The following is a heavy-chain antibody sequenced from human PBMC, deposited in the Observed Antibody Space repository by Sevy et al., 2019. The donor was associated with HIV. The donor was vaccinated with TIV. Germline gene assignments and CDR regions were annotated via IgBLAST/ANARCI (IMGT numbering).Heavy chain of an antibody. V-gene: IGHV3-7*01. J-gene: IGHJ3*02. Sequence: GGSLRLSCAASGFTFSSYWMSWVRQAPGKGLEWVANIKQDGSEKYYVDSVKGRFTISRHNAKNSLYLQMNSLRAEDTAVYYCASNSWDDAFDIWGQGTMVTVSS. CDR2: IKQDGSEK. CDR3: ASNSWDDAFDI. D-gene: IGHD1-26*01. CDR1: GFTFSSYW.